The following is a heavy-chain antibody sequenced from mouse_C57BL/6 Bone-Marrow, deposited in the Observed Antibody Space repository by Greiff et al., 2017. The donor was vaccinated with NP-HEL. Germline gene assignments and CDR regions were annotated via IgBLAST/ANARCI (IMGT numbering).Heavy chain of an antibody. CDR3: ARSELGHLYFDV. CDR2: IHPNSGST. CDR1: GYTFTSYW. D-gene: IGHD4-1*01. J-gene: IGHJ1*03. Sequence: QVQLQQPGAELVKPGASVKLSCKASGYTFTSYWMHWVKQRPGQGLEWIGMIHPNSGSTNYNEKFKSKATLTVDKSSSTAYMQLSSLTSEDSAVYYCARSELGHLYFDVWGTGTTVTVSS. V-gene: IGHV1-64*01.